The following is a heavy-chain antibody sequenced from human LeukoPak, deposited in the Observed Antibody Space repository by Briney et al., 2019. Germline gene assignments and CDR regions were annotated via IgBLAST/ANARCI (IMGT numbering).Heavy chain of an antibody. D-gene: IGHD2-2*02. CDR3: ARAGIVVPAAIPPERNWFDS. CDR2: INPSGGST. Sequence: ASVKVSCKASGYTFTSYYMHWVRQAPGQGLEWMGIINPSGGSTSYAQKFQGRVTMTRDMSTSTVYMELSSLRSEDTAVYYCARAGIVVPAAIPPERNWFDSWGQGTLVTVSS. J-gene: IGHJ5*01. CDR1: GYTFTSYY. V-gene: IGHV1-46*01.